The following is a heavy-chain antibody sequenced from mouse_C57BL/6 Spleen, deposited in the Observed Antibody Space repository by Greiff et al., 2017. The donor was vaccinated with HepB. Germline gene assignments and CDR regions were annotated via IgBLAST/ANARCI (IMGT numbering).Heavy chain of an antibody. CDR1: GFTFSSYA. CDR2: ISDGGSYT. Sequence: VQLKESGGGLVKPGGSLKLSCAASGFTFSSYAMSWVRQTPEKRLEWVATISDGGSYTYYPDNVKGRFTISRDNAKNNLYLQMSHLKSEDTAMYYCARDRGYDYDGDYYAMDYWGQGTSVTVSS. V-gene: IGHV5-4*01. CDR3: ARDRGYDYDGDYYAMDY. D-gene: IGHD2-4*01. J-gene: IGHJ4*01.